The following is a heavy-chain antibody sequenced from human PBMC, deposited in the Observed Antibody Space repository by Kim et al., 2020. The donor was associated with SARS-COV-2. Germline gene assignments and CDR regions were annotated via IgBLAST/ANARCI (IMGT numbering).Heavy chain of an antibody. V-gene: IGHV3-72*01. CDR3: TGELVGPTSMAY. J-gene: IGHJ4*02. D-gene: IGHD1-26*01. Sequence: YAWSVKGRFTISREESRNSMYLQLNGLKAEDTAVYYCTGELVGPTSMAYWGQGTLVTVSS.